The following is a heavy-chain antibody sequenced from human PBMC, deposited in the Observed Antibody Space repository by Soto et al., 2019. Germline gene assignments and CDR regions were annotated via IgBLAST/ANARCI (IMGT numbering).Heavy chain of an antibody. V-gene: IGHV3-33*01. J-gene: IGHJ3*02. D-gene: IGHD2-2*01. CDR2: IWYDGSNK. CDR3: ARSRVVPAAMPGGDAFDI. CDR1: GFTFSSYG. Sequence: GGSLRLSCAASGFTFSSYGMHWVRQAPGKGLEWVAVIWYDGSNKYYADSVKGRFTISRDNSKNTLYLQMNSLRAEDTAVYYCARSRVVPAAMPGGDAFDIWGQGTMVTVS.